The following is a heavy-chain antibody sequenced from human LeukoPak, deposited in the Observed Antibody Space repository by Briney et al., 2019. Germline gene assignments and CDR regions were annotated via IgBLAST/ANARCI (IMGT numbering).Heavy chain of an antibody. J-gene: IGHJ6*04. V-gene: IGHV4-34*01. CDR1: GGSFSGYY. CDR3: ARHYLRYYDLPEGMDV. CDR2: IYYSGST. Sequence: SETLSLTCAVYGGSFSGYYWSWIRQPPGKGLEWIGSIYYSGSTYYNPSLKSRVTISVDTSKNQFSLKLSSVTAADTAVYYCARHYLRYYDLPEGMDVWGKGTTVTVSS. D-gene: IGHD3-3*01.